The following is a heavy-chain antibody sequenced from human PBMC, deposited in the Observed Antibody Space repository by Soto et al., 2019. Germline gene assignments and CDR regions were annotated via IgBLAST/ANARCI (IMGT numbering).Heavy chain of an antibody. CDR3: ARDRAFSSSWYVNYYGMGV. V-gene: IGHV3-33*01. J-gene: IGHJ6*02. D-gene: IGHD6-13*01. CDR2: IWHDGSNK. Sequence: HVQLVESGGGVVQPGRSLRLSCAASGFTFSGYALHWVRQAPGKGLEWVAVIWHDGSNKYYVDSVKGRFTISRDNSKNTLYLQMNSLRAEDTAVYYCARDRAFSSSWYVNYYGMGVWGQGTTVTVSS. CDR1: GFTFSGYA.